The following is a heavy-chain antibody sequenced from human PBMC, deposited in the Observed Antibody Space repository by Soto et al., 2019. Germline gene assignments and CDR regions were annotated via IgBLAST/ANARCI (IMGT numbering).Heavy chain of an antibody. Sequence: QVPLGEAGGIVVQPGRSLRLSCAASGFTCSRYGMHWVRQAPGKGLEWVAVMWYDGSTKYDADYVKCRFTTSRDHTKNTLYRQMTVMGAEDTAVYYCARVGNWSTLWEDYWGQGTLVTVSS. CDR1: GFTCSRYG. CDR3: ARVGNWSTLWEDY. D-gene: IGHD1-1*01. J-gene: IGHJ4*02. V-gene: IGHV3-33*01. CDR2: MWYDGSTK.